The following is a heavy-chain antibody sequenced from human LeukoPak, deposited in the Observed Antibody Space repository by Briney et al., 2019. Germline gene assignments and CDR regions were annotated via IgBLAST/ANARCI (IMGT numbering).Heavy chain of an antibody. D-gene: IGHD3-22*01. CDR2: IYTSGST. CDR3: ARDHYYNSSGYTFRH. V-gene: IGHV4-61*02. CDR1: GGSISSGSYY. J-gene: IGHJ1*01. Sequence: SETLSLTCTVSGGSISSGSYYWSWIRQPAGKGLEWIGRIYTSGSTNYNPSLKSRVTISVDTSKNQFSLKLDSVTAADTAVYYCARDHYYNSSGYTFRHWGQGTLVTVSS.